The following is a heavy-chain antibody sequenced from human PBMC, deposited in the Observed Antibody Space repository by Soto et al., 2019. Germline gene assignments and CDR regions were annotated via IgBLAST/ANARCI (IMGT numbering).Heavy chain of an antibody. D-gene: IGHD2-8*01. CDR2: IYPGDSDT. J-gene: IGHJ6*02. CDR3: ARQGSNGAYYYYGMDV. CDR1: GYRFSSYW. Sequence: PGASLKISCQGSGYRFSSYWIAWVRQMPGKGLEWMGIIYPGDSDTIYSPSFQGQVTFSVDKSTSTAYLQWSSLKASDTAMYYCARQGSNGAYYYYGMDVWGQGTTVTVS. V-gene: IGHV5-51*01.